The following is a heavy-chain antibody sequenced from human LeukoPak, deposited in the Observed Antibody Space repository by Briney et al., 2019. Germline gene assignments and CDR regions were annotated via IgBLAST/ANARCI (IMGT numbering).Heavy chain of an antibody. CDR1: GLPFSNYG. D-gene: IGHD3-10*01. CDR3: AKGLDYYGSGSYDH. V-gene: IGHV3-23*01. J-gene: IGHJ4*02. CDR2: ISYCSGDST. Sequence: GGSLSLSCAASGLPFSNYGMTGVRQAPDEGLVCVLVISYCSGDSTYYTDSVKGRFTISRYNSKNTVYLQMNSLRVEDTAVYYCAKGLDYYGSGSYDHWGQGTLVTVSS.